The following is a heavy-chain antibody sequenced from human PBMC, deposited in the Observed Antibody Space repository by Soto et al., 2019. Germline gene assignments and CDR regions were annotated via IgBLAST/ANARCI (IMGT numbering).Heavy chain of an antibody. V-gene: IGHV4-4*07. CDR3: ARDNTYYDFWSGHNWFDP. CDR1: GGSISSYY. Sequence: PSETLSLTCTVSGGSISSYYWSWIRQPAGKGLEWIGRIYTSGSTNYNPSLKSRVTMSVDTSKNQFSLKLSSVTAADTAVYYCARDNTYYDFWSGHNWFDPWGQGTLVTVSS. J-gene: IGHJ5*02. CDR2: IYTSGST. D-gene: IGHD3-3*01.